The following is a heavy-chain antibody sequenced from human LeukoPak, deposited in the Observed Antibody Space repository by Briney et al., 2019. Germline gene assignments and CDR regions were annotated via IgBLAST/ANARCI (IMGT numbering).Heavy chain of an antibody. Sequence: GGSLRLSCAASGFSFDDYTMHWVRQAPGKGLEWISLISWDGGDTYYADSVKGRFTISRDNSKNSLYLQMNSLRAEDTALYYCARAVGITTGGTIPDYWGQGTLVTVSS. D-gene: IGHD4-23*01. J-gene: IGHJ4*02. V-gene: IGHV3-43*01. CDR1: GFSFDDYT. CDR3: ARAVGITTGGTIPDY. CDR2: ISWDGGDT.